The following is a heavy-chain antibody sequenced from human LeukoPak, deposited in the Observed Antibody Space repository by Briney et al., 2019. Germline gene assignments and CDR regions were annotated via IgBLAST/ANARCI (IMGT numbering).Heavy chain of an antibody. CDR2: IYYSGST. Sequence: SETLSLTCTVSGGSISSYYWSWMGQPPGKGGEGIGYIYYSGSTNYNPSLKSRVTISVDTSKNQFSLKLSSVTAADTAVYYCARGWVRGLGWFDPWGQGTLVTVSS. J-gene: IGHJ5*02. V-gene: IGHV4-59*01. CDR3: ARGWVRGLGWFDP. CDR1: GGSISSYY. D-gene: IGHD3-10*01.